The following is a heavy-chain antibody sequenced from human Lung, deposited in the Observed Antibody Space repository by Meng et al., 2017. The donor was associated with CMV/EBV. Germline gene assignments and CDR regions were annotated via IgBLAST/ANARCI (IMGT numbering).Heavy chain of an antibody. CDR1: GYTFTDYR. V-gene: IGHV1-2*02. CDR3: ASKMYYDFWSAYRGTEGVDPFDI. Sequence: SVKVSXKASGYTFTDYRMHWVRQAPGQGLEWMGWISPNNGATNYAQKFQGRVTMTRDTSINTAYMELNRLTYDDTAVYYCASKMYYDFWSAYRGTEGVDPFDIWGQGTLVTVSS. CDR2: ISPNNGAT. J-gene: IGHJ3*02. D-gene: IGHD3-3*01.